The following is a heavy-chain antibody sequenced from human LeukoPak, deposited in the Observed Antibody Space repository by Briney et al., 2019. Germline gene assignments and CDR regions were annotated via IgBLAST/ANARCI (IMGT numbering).Heavy chain of an antibody. D-gene: IGHD1-26*01. Sequence: SETLSLTCAVSGNSISNTYYWGWIRQPPGEELEWIGSTYNSGSTHYNPSLKSRVTISVDTSKNQFSLKLSSVTAADTAVYYCARNSSGNYFDYWGQGTLVTVSS. CDR1: GNSISNTYY. CDR3: ARNSSGNYFDY. J-gene: IGHJ4*02. CDR2: TYNSGST. V-gene: IGHV4-38-2*01.